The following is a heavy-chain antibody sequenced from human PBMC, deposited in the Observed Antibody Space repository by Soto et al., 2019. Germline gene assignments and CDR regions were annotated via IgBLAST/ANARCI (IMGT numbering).Heavy chain of an antibody. J-gene: IGHJ4*02. D-gene: IGHD3-3*02. CDR3: VHGTLGSFGHVYVDY. CDR2: IYWDDDK. Sequence: QITLKESGPPLVKPTQTLTLTCSLSGFSVSSNGARVGWIRQPPGKALEWLALIYWDDDKHYNPSLKTRLTSTKDTSKNQVVLTVTDMDPVDTATDYCVHGTLGSFGHVYVDYWGPGTLVTVAS. CDR1: GFSVSSNGAR. V-gene: IGHV2-5*02.